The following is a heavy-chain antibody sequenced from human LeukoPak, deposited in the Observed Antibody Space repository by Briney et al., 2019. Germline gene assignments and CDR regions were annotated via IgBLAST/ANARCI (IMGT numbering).Heavy chain of an antibody. D-gene: IGHD3-22*01. Sequence: GGSLRLSCAASGFTFSSYAMSWVRQAPGKGLEWVSAISGSGGSTYYADSVKGRFTISRDNSKNTLYLQMNSLRAEDTAVYYCAKSDDSAWYYYDSSGYSVHYFDYWGQGTLVTVSS. J-gene: IGHJ4*02. CDR1: GFTFSSYA. CDR2: ISGSGGST. CDR3: AKSDDSAWYYYDSSGYSVHYFDY. V-gene: IGHV3-23*01.